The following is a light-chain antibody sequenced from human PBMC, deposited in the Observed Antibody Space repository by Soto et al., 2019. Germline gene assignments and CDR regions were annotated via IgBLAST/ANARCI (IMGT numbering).Light chain of an antibody. CDR1: SSDVGSYNL. Sequence: QSVLTQPASVSGSPGQSITISCTGTSSDVGSYNLVSWYQQHPGKAPKLMIYEGSKRPSGVSNRFSGSKSGNTASLTISGLQAEDEADYYCCSYAGSSFVFDGGTKLTV. CDR3: CSYAGSSFV. V-gene: IGLV2-23*01. CDR2: EGS. J-gene: IGLJ2*01.